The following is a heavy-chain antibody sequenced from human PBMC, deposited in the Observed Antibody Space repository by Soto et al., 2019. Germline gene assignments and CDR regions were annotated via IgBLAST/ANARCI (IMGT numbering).Heavy chain of an antibody. V-gene: IGHV3-7*01. D-gene: IGHD3-22*01. CDR2: IKQDGSEK. J-gene: IGHJ4*02. CDR1: GFTFSSYW. Sequence: LRLSCAASGFTFSSYWMSWVRQAPGKGLEWVANIKQDGSEKYYVDSVKGRFTISRDNAKNSLYLQMNSLRAEDTAVYYCARDRSYYDSSGYYGYWGQGTLVTVSS. CDR3: ARDRSYYDSSGYYGY.